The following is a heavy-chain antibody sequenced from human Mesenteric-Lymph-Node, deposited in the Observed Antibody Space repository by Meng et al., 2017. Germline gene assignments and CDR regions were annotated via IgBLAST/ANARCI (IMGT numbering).Heavy chain of an antibody. J-gene: IGHJ5*02. CDR2: LYYSGST. D-gene: IGHD2-21*02. CDR3: ARTNKGDYNWFDP. V-gene: IGHV4-31*02. Sequence: LSQTFTSNLPGPRGSIRSGGFYWSWIRQHPGKGLEWIGYLYYSGSTYYNPSLRSRVAISIDTSKNQFSLKLTSVTAADTAVYFCARTNKGDYNWFDPWGQGTLVTVSS. CDR1: RGSIRSGGFY.